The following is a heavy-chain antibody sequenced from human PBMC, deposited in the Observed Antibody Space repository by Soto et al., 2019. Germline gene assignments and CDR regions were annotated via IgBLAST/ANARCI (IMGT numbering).Heavy chain of an antibody. CDR1: GCSISSGVYY. J-gene: IGHJ5*02. D-gene: IGHD2-15*01. CDR3: ARVKTLRMVAATLRWFDP. Sequence: LSLTCTVSGCSISSGVYYWSWIRQHPGKGLEWIGYIYYSGSTYYNPSLKSRVTISVDTSKNQFSLKLSSVTAADTAVYYCARVKTLRMVAATLRWFDPWGQGTLVTVSS. V-gene: IGHV4-31*03. CDR2: IYYSGST.